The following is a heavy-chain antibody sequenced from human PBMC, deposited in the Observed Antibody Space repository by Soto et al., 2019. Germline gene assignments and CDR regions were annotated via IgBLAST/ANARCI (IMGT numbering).Heavy chain of an antibody. CDR3: ASGKVTTPYFYDLDV. V-gene: IGHV4-39*01. CDR1: RASIPTSTSC. D-gene: IGHD4-17*01. J-gene: IGHJ6*03. Sequence: PPQTPSLASTVSRASIPTSTSCLGWIRQPPGKGLEWIGSIYDSGSTYYNPSLKSRVTISVDTSKNQFSLKLSSVTAADTAVYYCASGKVTTPYFYDLDVWGKGTTVTVSS. CDR2: IYDSGST.